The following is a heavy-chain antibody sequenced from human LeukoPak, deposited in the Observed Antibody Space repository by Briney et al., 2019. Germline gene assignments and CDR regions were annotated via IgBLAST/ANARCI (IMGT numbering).Heavy chain of an antibody. CDR3: ARDRDPGYNDSSGYRRVNAFDI. J-gene: IGHJ3*02. Sequence: GGSLRLSCAAPGFTFSSYEMNWVRQAPGKGLEWVSYISTSGSTKYYADSVKGRFTISRDNAKNSLYLQMNSLRAEDTAVYYCARDRDPGYNDSSGYRRVNAFDIWGQGTMVTVSS. CDR1: GFTFSSYE. D-gene: IGHD3-22*01. V-gene: IGHV3-48*03. CDR2: ISTSGSTK.